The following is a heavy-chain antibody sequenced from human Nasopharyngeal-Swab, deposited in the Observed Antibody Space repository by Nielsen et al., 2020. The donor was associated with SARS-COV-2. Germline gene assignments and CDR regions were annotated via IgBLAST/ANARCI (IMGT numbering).Heavy chain of an antibody. J-gene: IGHJ6*03. Sequence: GGSLRLSCAASGFTFSSYAMHWVRPAPGKGLEWVAVISYDGSNKYYADSVKGRFTISRDNSKNTLYLQMNSLRAEDTAVYYCARVLEVPPSDYYYYYMAFSGTGTTVTVSS. CDR3: ARVLEVPPSDYYYYYMAF. D-gene: IGHD1-1*01. CDR2: ISYDGSNK. V-gene: IGHV3-30-3*01. CDR1: GFTFSSYA.